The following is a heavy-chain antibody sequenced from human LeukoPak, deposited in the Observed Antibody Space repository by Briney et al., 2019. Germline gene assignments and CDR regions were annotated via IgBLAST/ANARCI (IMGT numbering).Heavy chain of an antibody. CDR2: ISSSSSYI. CDR3: ARVDMKDGYNYIVY. V-gene: IGHV3-21*01. Sequence: GGSLRLSCAASGFTFSSYAMSWVRQAPGKGLEWVSAISSSSSYIYYADSVKGQFTISRDNAKNSLYLQMNSLRAEDTAVYYCARVDMKDGYNYIVYWGQGTLVTVSS. CDR1: GFTFSSYA. D-gene: IGHD5-24*01. J-gene: IGHJ4*02.